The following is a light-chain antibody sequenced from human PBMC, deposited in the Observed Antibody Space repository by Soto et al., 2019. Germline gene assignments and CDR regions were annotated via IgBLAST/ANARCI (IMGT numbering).Light chain of an antibody. V-gene: IGLV2-14*01. CDR3: SSYTGTTSYV. CDR2: EVS. CDR1: SSDVGGYNY. Sequence: QSALTQPASVSGSPGQSITISCTVTSSDVGGYNYVSWYQQHPGKAPKLMIYEVSKRPSGVSNRFSGSKSGNTASLTISGLQAEDEVDYFCSSYTGTTSYVFGTGTKLTVL. J-gene: IGLJ1*01.